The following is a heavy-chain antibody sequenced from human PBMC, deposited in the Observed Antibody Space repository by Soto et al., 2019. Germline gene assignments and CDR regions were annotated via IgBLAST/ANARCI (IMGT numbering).Heavy chain of an antibody. J-gene: IGHJ5*02. CDR3: ARGRGRYDILTGYYSRWFDP. D-gene: IGHD3-9*01. V-gene: IGHV4-4*02. Sequence: SETLSLTCTVSGGSISSSNWWSWVRQPPGKGLEWIGEIYHSGSTNYNPSLKGRVTISVDKSKNQFSLKLSSVTAADTAVYYCARGRGRYDILTGYYSRWFDPWGQGTLVTVSS. CDR1: GGSISSSNW. CDR2: IYHSGST.